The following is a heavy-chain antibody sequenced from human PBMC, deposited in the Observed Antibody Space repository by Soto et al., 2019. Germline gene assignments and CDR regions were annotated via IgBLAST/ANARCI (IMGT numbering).Heavy chain of an antibody. Sequence: SETLSLTCTVSGGSISSGDYYWRWIRQPPGKGLEWIGYIYNSGSTYYNPSLKSRVTISVDTSKNQFSLKLSSVTAADTAVYYCAGIPSGYCGGDCYFGYWGQGTLVTVSS. CDR2: IYNSGST. CDR3: AGIPSGYCGGDCYFGY. J-gene: IGHJ4*02. D-gene: IGHD2-21*02. CDR1: GGSISSGDYY. V-gene: IGHV4-30-4*01.